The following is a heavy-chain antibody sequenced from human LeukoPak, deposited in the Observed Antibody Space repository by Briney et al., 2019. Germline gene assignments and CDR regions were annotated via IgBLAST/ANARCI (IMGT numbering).Heavy chain of an antibody. D-gene: IGHD6-19*01. CDR1: GFAFSFYA. V-gene: IGHV3-23*01. CDR2: INANSGTT. CDR3: AKPVSGGLAVTADWFHP. J-gene: IGHJ5*01. Sequence: GSLRLSCAASGFAFSFYAMSWLRQPPGKGLEWVSTINANSGTTSYAASVRGRFTISRDNSKNTLYLQVNTLRADDTATYYCAKPVSGGLAVTADWFHPWGQGTLVVVSS.